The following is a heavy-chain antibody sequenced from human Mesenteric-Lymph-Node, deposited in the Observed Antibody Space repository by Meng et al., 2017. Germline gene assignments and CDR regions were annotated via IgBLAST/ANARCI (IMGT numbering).Heavy chain of an antibody. CDR3: ARVVGDGYNYEFDY. J-gene: IGHJ4*02. CDR2: INPNSGGT. Sequence: ASVKVSCKASGGTFTGYYMHWVRQAPGQGLEWMGRINPNSGGTNYAQKFQGRVTMTRDTSISTAYMELSRLRSDDTAVYYCARVVGDGYNYEFDYWGQGTLVTVSS. D-gene: IGHD5-24*01. CDR1: GGTFTGYY. V-gene: IGHV1-2*06.